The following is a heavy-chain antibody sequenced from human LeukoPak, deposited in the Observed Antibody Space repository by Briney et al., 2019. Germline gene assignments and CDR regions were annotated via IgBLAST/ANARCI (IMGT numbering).Heavy chain of an antibody. Sequence: PGGSLRLSCAASGFTFSDYYMSWIRQAPGKGLEWVSYISSSSSYTNYADSVKGRFTISRDNAKNSLYLQMNSLRAEDTAVYYCARVAHGYSGYDSIDYWAQGTLVTVSS. CDR2: ISSSSSYT. J-gene: IGHJ4*02. CDR3: ARVAHGYSGYDSIDY. V-gene: IGHV3-11*06. CDR1: GFTFSDYY. D-gene: IGHD5-12*01.